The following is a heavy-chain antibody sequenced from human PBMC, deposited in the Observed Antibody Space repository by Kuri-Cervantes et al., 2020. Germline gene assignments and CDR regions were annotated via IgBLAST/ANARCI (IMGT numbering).Heavy chain of an antibody. CDR3: AKVEGGGWEDAFDI. D-gene: IGHD6-19*01. CDR1: GFTFSSYW. CDR2: ISGSGGST. V-gene: IGHV3-23*01. J-gene: IGHJ3*02. Sequence: GESLKISCAASGFTFSSYWMSWVRQAPGKGLEWVSAISGSGGSTYYADSVKGRFTISRDNSKNTLYLQMNSLRAEDTAVYYCAKVEGGGWEDAFDIWGQGTMVTVSS.